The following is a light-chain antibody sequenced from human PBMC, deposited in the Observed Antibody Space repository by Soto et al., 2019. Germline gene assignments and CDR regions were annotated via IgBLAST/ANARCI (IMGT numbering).Light chain of an antibody. V-gene: IGKV3-15*01. Sequence: ILMTQSPATLSVSPGERATLSCRASQSVSNNLASYQQKPGQAPRLLIYDASTKATGIPARFSGSGSGTEVTLTISGLQYDDLAVYYCQQYNNWPPWTFGQGTKVELK. CDR2: DAS. CDR3: QQYNNWPPWT. J-gene: IGKJ1*01. CDR1: QSVSNN.